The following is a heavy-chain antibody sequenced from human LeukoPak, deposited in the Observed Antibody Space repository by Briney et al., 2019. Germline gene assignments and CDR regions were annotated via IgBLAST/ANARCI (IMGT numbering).Heavy chain of an antibody. D-gene: IGHD3-10*01. CDR2: IYYSGSP. V-gene: IGHV4-59*02. Sequence: PSETLSLTCTVSGASVTTSYWSWLRQPPGKSPEWLGYIYYSGSPIYSPSLNSRVTISLDTSKNRFSLKLTSVTAADTAVYYCAREGYGSRSRDNWLDPWGQGTLVTVSS. J-gene: IGHJ5*02. CDR1: GASVTTSY. CDR3: AREGYGSRSRDNWLDP.